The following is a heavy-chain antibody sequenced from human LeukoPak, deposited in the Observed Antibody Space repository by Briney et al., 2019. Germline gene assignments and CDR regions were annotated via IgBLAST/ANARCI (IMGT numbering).Heavy chain of an antibody. Sequence: SGGSLRLSCAASGFTFSSYAMSWVRQAPGKGLEWVAVISYDGSNKYYADSVKGRFTISRDNSKNTLYLQMNSLRAEDTAVYYCASPIPRSGRPFDYWGQGTLVTVSS. CDR1: GFTFSSYA. CDR3: ASPIPRSGRPFDY. D-gene: IGHD3-10*01. J-gene: IGHJ4*02. V-gene: IGHV3-30*04. CDR2: ISYDGSNK.